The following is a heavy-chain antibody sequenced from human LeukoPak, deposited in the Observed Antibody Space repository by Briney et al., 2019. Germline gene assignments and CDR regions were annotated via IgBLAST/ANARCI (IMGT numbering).Heavy chain of an antibody. Sequence: PSQTLSLTRTVSGGSISSGGYSWSWIRQPPGKGLEWIGYIYHSGSTYYNPSLKSRVTISLDRSKNQFSLKLSSFTAADTAVYFCARVPYGDYFDYWGQGTLVTVSS. V-gene: IGHV4-30-2*01. CDR1: GGSISSGGYS. D-gene: IGHD4-17*01. CDR2: IYHSGST. CDR3: ARVPYGDYFDY. J-gene: IGHJ4*02.